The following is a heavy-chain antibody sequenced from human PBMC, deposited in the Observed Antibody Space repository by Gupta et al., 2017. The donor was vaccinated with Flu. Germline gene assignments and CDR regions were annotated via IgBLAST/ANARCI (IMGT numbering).Heavy chain of an antibody. CDR2: ISGGGSTI. CDR3: ARTPAAMFPSDF. J-gene: IGHJ4*02. Sequence: IRQAPGKGLEWISCISGGGSTIKYADSVEGRFTISRDNAKKSLYLQMYILGPADTAVYFCARTPAAMFPSDFRGQGTLVTVSS. D-gene: IGHD6-13*01. V-gene: IGHV3-11*01.